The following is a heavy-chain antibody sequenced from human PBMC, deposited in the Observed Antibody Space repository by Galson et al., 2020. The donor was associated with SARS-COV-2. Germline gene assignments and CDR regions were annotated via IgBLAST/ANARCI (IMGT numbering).Heavy chain of an antibody. Sequence: GGSLRLYCAASGFTFSSYTMNWVSQAPVKGLEFVAYIRSSSGTIYYADSVKGRFTISRDNAKNSLYLQLNSLRVEDTAVYYCARERLEYWGQGTLVTVSS. CDR2: IRSSSGTI. CDR1: GFTFSSYT. CDR3: ARERLEY. V-gene: IGHV3-48*04. J-gene: IGHJ4*02. D-gene: IGHD1-1*01.